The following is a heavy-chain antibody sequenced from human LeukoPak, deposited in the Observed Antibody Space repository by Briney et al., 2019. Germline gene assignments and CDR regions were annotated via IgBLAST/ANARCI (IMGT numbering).Heavy chain of an antibody. V-gene: IGHV3-74*03. J-gene: IGHJ4*02. D-gene: IGHD2-21*01. CDR3: IRDEALWRLDY. CDR1: GFTFSNHW. Sequence: GGSLRLSCAASGFTFSNHWLHWVRQAPGKGLVWVSRIDEGGSNAMYADSVKGRFSISRDNAKNTVNLQMNSLRAEDTGVYYCIRDEALWRLDYWGQGTLVTVSS. CDR2: IDEGGSNA.